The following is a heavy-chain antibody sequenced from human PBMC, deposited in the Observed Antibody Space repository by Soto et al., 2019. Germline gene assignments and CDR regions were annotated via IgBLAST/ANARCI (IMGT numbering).Heavy chain of an antibody. CDR3: ARMTEHYDSTWGY. D-gene: IGHD3-22*01. J-gene: IGHJ4*02. CDR2: INHSGST. CDR1: CGSFSGYY. V-gene: IGHV4-34*01. Sequence: PSETLSLTCAVYCGSFSGYYWSWIRQPPGKGLEWIGEINHSGSTNYNPSLKSRVTMSVDTSKNQFSLKLSSVTAADTAVYYCARMTEHYDSTWGYWGQGTLVTVSS.